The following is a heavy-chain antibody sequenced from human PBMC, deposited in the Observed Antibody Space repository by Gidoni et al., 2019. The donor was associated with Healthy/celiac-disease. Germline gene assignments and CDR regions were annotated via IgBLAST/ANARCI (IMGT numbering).Heavy chain of an antibody. D-gene: IGHD7-27*01. J-gene: IGHJ4*02. CDR3: AIDPSGDDY. V-gene: IGHV3-21*01. Sequence: VQLMQSDGGLVKPGGSMRLSSAASGVTFSSYSMNWFRRAPGKVLELVSYISSSSSYICYADSVKARFTITRDNAKSSLYLQMNSLSADDTAVYYCAIDPSGDDYWGQGTLVTVSS. CDR1: GVTFSSYS. CDR2: ISSSSSYI.